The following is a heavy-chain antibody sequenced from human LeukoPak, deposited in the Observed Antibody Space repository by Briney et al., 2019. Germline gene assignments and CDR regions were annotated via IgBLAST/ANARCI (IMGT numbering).Heavy chain of an antibody. V-gene: IGHV3-30*02. CDR1: GFTFSNFG. D-gene: IGHD2-2*01. CDR3: AKDRTSSTSCLFDY. Sequence: GGSLRLSCAASGFTFSNFGMHWVRQAPGKGLEWVTFIRYDGSNKYYAESVKGRFTISRGDSKNTLYLQMNSLRAEDTAVYYCAKDRTSSTSCLFDYWGQGTLVTVSS. J-gene: IGHJ4*02. CDR2: IRYDGSNK.